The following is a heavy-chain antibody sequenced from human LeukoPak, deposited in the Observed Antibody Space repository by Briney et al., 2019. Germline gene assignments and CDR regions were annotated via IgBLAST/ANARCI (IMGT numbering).Heavy chain of an antibody. CDR3: AFGYCDYVWGSYRPVYFDY. Sequence: NPSETLSLTCAVYGGSFSGYYWSWIRQPPGKGLEWIGEINHSGSTNYNPSLKSRVTISVDTSKNQFSLKLSSVTAADTAVYYCAFGYCDYVWGSYRPVYFDYWGQGTLVTVSS. D-gene: IGHD3-16*02. CDR1: GGSFSGYY. V-gene: IGHV4-34*01. J-gene: IGHJ4*02. CDR2: INHSGST.